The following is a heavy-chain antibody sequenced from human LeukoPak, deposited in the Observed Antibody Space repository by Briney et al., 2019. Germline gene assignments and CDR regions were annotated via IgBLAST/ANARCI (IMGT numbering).Heavy chain of an antibody. J-gene: IGHJ4*02. CDR1: GFTFSSYW. V-gene: IGHV3-74*01. D-gene: IGHD2-21*01. CDR2: INSDGSST. Sequence: GGSLRLSCAASGFTFSSYWMHWVRQAPGKGLVWVSRINSDGSSTSYADSVKGRFTISRDNSKNTLYLQMNSLRAEDTAVYYCARGKEPRGIYPIDYWGQGTLVTVSS. CDR3: ARGKEPRGIYPIDY.